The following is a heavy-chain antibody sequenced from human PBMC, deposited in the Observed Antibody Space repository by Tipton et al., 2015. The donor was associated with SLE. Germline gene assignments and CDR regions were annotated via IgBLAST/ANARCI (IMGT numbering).Heavy chain of an antibody. CDR2: IYYSGST. Sequence: LRLSCAASGGSVSSGSYYWSWIRQPPGKGLEWIGSIYYSGSTYYNPSLKSRVTISVDTSKNQFSLKLSSVTAADTAVYYCANLSRFLESWGQGTLVTVSS. D-gene: IGHD3-3*01. V-gene: IGHV4-39*07. J-gene: IGHJ4*02. CDR1: GGSVSSGSYY. CDR3: ANLSRFLES.